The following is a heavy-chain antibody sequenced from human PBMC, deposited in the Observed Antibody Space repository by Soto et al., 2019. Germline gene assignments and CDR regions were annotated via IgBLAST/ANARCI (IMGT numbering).Heavy chain of an antibody. CDR2: VYSSGGT. J-gene: IGHJ5*02. D-gene: IGHD3-3*01. CDR1: GGSMSSYY. Sequence: SETLSPTCPVSGGSMSSYYGTWIRQPAGKGLEWIGRVYSSGGTHSNPSLKSRVTISLDTSKNQFSLRLLSVTDADTAVYYCARGQRFSDWFDPWGQGTLVTVSS. V-gene: IGHV4-4*07. CDR3: ARGQRFSDWFDP.